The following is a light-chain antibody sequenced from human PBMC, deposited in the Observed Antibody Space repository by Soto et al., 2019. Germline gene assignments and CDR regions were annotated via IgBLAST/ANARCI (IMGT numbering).Light chain of an antibody. CDR2: GAS. CDR1: QSVGSNY. CDR3: QQSYNVLSWT. Sequence: EIVLTQSPGTLSLSPGERATLYCRASQSVGSNYLAWYQQKPGQAPRVLIYGASSRATGIPDRFSGSGSGADFTLTISSLQPEDFASYYCQQSYNVLSWTFGQGTKVDIK. J-gene: IGKJ1*01. V-gene: IGKV3D-20*02.